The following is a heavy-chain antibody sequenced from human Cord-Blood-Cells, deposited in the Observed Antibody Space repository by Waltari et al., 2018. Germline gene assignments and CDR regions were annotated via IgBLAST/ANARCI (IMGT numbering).Heavy chain of an antibody. CDR2: INHSGST. CDR3: ARFGHLSIAARPYYFDY. D-gene: IGHD6-6*01. V-gene: IGHV4-34*01. J-gene: IGHJ4*02. Sequence: QVQLQQWGAGLLKPSETLSLTCAVYGGSFSGYYWSWIRQPPGKGLGWFGEINHSGSTNYNPSLKSRVTISVDTAKNQFSLKLSSVTAADTAVYYCARFGHLSIAARPYYFDYWGQGTLVTVSS. CDR1: GGSFSGYY.